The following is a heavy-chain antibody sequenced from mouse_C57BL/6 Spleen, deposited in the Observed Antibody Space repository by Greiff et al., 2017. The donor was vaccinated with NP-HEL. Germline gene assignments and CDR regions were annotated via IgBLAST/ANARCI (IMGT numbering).Heavy chain of an antibody. Sequence: VKLMESGAELAKPGASVKLSCKASGYTFTSYWMHWVKQRPGQGLEWIGYINPSSGYTKYNQKFKDKDTLTADKSSSTAYMQLSSLTYEDSAVYYCARPPGGENYFDYWGQGTTLTVSS. CDR2: INPSSGYT. V-gene: IGHV1-7*01. CDR1: GYTFTSYW. J-gene: IGHJ2*01. CDR3: ARPPGGENYFDY.